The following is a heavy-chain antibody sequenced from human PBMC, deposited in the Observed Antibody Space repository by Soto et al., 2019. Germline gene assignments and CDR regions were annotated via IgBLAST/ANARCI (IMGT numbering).Heavy chain of an antibody. CDR1: GFTFSSYG. J-gene: IGHJ4*02. V-gene: IGHV3-30*18. D-gene: IGHD2-21*02. CDR2: ISYDGSNK. Sequence: LRLSCAASGFTFSSYGMHWVRQAPGKGLEWVAVISYDGSNKYYADSVKGRFTISRDNSKNTLYLQMNSLRAEDTAVYYCAKVYCGGDCYSYYFDYWGQGTLVTVSS. CDR3: AKVYCGGDCYSYYFDY.